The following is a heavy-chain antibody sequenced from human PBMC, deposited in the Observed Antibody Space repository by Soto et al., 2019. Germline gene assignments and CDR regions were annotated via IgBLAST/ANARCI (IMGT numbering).Heavy chain of an antibody. J-gene: IGHJ4*02. CDR3: VRMSVVGSFDY. Sequence: QVHLQESGPGLVKPSGTLSLTCTVSGASITGSDWWSWVRQTPEKGLEWIGEIYHSGTTNYHPFLKSRVTISQDKSKNQFSLNLTSVTAADTVVYSCVRMSVVGSFDYWGRGSLVTVSS. CDR1: GASITGSDW. D-gene: IGHD3-22*01. V-gene: IGHV4-4*02. CDR2: IYHSGTT.